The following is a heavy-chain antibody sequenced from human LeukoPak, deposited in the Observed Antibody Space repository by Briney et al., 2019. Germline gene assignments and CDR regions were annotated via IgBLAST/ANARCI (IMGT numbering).Heavy chain of an antibody. J-gene: IGHJ6*02. Sequence: SQTLSLTCATSGDSVSSNSAAWNWIRQSPSRGLEWLGRTYYRSKWYNDYAVSVKSRITINPDTSKNQFSLQLNSVTPEDTAVYYCAKSSGWYPYYYYGMDVWGQGTTVTVSS. D-gene: IGHD6-19*01. CDR2: TYYRSKWYN. CDR3: AKSSGWYPYYYYGMDV. V-gene: IGHV6-1*01. CDR1: GDSVSSNSAA.